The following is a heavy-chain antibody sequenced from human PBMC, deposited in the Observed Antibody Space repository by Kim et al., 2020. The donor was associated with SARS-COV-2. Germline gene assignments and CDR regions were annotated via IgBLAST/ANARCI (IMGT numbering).Heavy chain of an antibody. J-gene: IGHJ6*01. V-gene: IGHV4-39*01. CDR3: ARHPGALRYFDHDYYD. D-gene: IGHD3-9*01. CDR1: GGSISSSSYY. Sequence: SETLSLTCTVSGGSISSSSYYWGWIRQPPGKGLEGIGSIDYSGSTYYDPSLKSRVTISVDTSKNQCSLKLSSVTAADTAVYYCARHPGALRYFDHDYYD. CDR2: IDYSGST.